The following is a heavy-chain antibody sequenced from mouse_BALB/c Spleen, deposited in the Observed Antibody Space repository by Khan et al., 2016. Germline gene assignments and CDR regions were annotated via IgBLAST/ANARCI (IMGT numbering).Heavy chain of an antibody. CDR2: INPSTGYT. D-gene: IGHD1-1*01. CDR1: GYTFTDYW. CDR3: SRWSYYDGSGYGWFAY. V-gene: IGHV1-7*01. J-gene: IGHJ3*01. Sequence: QVQLQQSGAELAKPGASVKMSCKASGYTFTDYWMHWVKQSPGQGLEWIGYINPSTGYTEYTQKFKDKATLNADKSSSTAYMQLSSLTSEGSAVYYGSRWSYYDGSGYGWFAYWGQGTLVTVSA.